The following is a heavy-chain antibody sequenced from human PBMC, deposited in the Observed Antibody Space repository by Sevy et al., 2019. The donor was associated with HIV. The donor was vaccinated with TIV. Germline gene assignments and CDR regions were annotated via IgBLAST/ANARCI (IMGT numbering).Heavy chain of an antibody. Sequence: GGSLRLSCVASGFIFSNYDMNWVSQAPGKGLERVSSISSGSSYKYYADSVNGRFTVSGDNAQDSLYLQMLSLRAEDTATYYCARALDYYDSGGYFYWGLGTLVTVSS. CDR2: ISSGSSYK. V-gene: IGHV3-21*01. CDR1: GFIFSNYD. CDR3: ARALDYYDSGGYFY. D-gene: IGHD3-22*01. J-gene: IGHJ4*02.